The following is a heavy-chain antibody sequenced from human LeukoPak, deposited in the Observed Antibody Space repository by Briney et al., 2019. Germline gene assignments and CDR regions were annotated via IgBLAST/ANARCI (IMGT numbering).Heavy chain of an antibody. Sequence: GGSLRLSCAASGFTFTTYSVNWVRQAPGKGLGWVSSISGSSSYIYYADSVKGRFTISRDNAKSSLYLQMNSLRAEDTAVYYCARVRDTSMVDSFDSWGQGTLVTVSS. D-gene: IGHD5-18*01. CDR3: ARVRDTSMVDSFDS. CDR2: ISGSSSYI. J-gene: IGHJ4*02. CDR1: GFTFTTYS. V-gene: IGHV3-21*01.